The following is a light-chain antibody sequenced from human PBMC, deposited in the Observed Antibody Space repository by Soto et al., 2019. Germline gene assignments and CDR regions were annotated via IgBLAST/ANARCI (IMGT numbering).Light chain of an antibody. CDR1: QGIGNY. Sequence: DIQMTQSPSSLSASVGDRVTITCRATQGIGNYLAWYQQKPGKVPKLLIYAASTLQSGVPSRFSGSGSGADFTLTISSLPPEDFATYFCQRYNSALGTFGQGTKVDIK. CDR2: AAS. CDR3: QRYNSALGT. J-gene: IGKJ1*01. V-gene: IGKV1-27*01.